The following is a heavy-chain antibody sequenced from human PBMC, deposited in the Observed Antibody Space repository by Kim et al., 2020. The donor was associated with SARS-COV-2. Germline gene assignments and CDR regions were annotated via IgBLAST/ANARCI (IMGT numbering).Heavy chain of an antibody. CDR3: ARHDGGYCSSTSCYDHGMDV. Sequence: SETLSLTCTVSGGSISSYYWSWIRQPPGKGLEWIGYIYYSGSTNYNPSLKSRVTISVDTSKNQFSLKLSSVTAADTAVYYCARHDGGYCSSTSCYDHGMDVWGQGTTVTVSS. J-gene: IGHJ6*02. V-gene: IGHV4-59*08. D-gene: IGHD2-2*01. CDR2: IYYSGST. CDR1: GGSISSYY.